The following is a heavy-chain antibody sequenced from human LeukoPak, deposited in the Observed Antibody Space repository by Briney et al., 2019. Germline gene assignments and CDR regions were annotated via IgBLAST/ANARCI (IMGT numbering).Heavy chain of an antibody. CDR2: INTNTGNP. D-gene: IGHD5-24*01. Sequence: ASVKVSCKASGYTFTSYAMNWVRQAPGQGLEWMGWINTNTGNPTYAQGFTGRFVFSLDTSVSTAYLQISSLKAEDTAVYYCARSQATQMGYYYYGMDVWGQGTTVTVSS. V-gene: IGHV7-4-1*02. J-gene: IGHJ6*02. CDR3: ARSQATQMGYYYYGMDV. CDR1: GYTFTSYA.